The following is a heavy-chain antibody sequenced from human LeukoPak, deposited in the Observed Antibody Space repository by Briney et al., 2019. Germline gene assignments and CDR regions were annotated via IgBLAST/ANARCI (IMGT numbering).Heavy chain of an antibody. J-gene: IGHJ4*02. CDR1: GFTFSSYG. CDR2: ISYDGTIK. V-gene: IGHV3-30*18. D-gene: IGHD4-17*01. CDR3: ANYGDRYYFDS. Sequence: PGRSLRLSCAASGFTFSSYGMHWVRQAPGKGLVWVAVISYDGTIKYYADSVKGRFTVSRDNSKNTLYLQVNRLRAEDTAVYYCANYGDRYYFDSWGQGTLVSVSS.